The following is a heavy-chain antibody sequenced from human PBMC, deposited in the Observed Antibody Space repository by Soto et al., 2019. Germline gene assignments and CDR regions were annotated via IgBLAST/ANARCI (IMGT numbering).Heavy chain of an antibody. V-gene: IGHV1-18*01. CDR1: GYTFTSYG. J-gene: IGHJ5*02. CDR3: ARGAYDFWSGYYSGWFDP. CDR2: ISAYNGDK. D-gene: IGHD3-3*01. Sequence: ASVKVSCKASGYTFTSYGISWVRQAPGQGLEWMGWISAYNGDKNYAQKLQGRVTMTTDTSTSTASMELRSLRYDDTAVYYCARGAYDFWSGYYSGWFDPWGQGTLVTVSS.